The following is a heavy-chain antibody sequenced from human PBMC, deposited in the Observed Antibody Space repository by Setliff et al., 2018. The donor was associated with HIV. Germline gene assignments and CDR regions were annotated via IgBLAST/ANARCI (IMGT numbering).Heavy chain of an antibody. V-gene: IGHV4-34*01. J-gene: IGHJ2*01. CDR2: ISYSGST. CDR3: ARRSATHGNWNFDL. CDR1: GVSFSGYY. Sequence: ASETLSLTCAVYGVSFSGYYWSWIRQPPGKGLEWIGHISYSGSTYYNPSLKSRVTISVDTSKKQFSLKLSSVTAADAAVYYCARRSATHGNWNFDLWGRGTLVTVSS.